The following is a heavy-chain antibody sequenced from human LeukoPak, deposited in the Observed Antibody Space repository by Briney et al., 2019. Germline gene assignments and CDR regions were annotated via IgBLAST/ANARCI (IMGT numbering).Heavy chain of an antibody. D-gene: IGHD2-21*02. J-gene: IGHJ6*02. CDR1: GFTFDDYA. Sequence: GGSLRLSCAASGFTFDDYAMHWVRHAPGKGLEWVSGISWNSGSIGYADSVKGRFTISRDNAKNSLYLQMNSLRAEDTALYYCAKSAKVTATRGYYYYYGMDVWGQGTTVTVSS. CDR2: ISWNSGSI. V-gene: IGHV3-9*01. CDR3: AKSAKVTATRGYYYYYGMDV.